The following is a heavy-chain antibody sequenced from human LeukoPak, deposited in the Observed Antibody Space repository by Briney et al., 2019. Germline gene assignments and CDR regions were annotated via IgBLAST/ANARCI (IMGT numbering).Heavy chain of an antibody. D-gene: IGHD3-3*01. CDR1: GYTFTSYY. J-gene: IGHJ4*02. Sequence: ASVKVSCKAPGYTFTSYYMHWVRQAPGQGLEWMGIINPSGGSTSYAQKFQGRVTMTRDMSTSTVYMELSSLRSEDTAVYYCARDVLVGEPDYWGQGTLVTVSS. CDR3: ARDVLVGEPDY. V-gene: IGHV1-46*01. CDR2: INPSGGST.